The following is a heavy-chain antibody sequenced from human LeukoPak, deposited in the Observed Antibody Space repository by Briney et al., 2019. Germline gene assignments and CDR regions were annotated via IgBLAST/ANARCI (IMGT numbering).Heavy chain of an antibody. V-gene: IGHV3-21*01. CDR2: ISSSSSYI. CDR3: AREHGTDYDFWSGSGNWFDP. Sequence: PGGSLRLSCAASGFTFSSYSMNWVRQAPGKGLEWVSSISSSSSYIYYADSVKGRFTISRDNAKNSLYLQMNSLRAEDTAVYYCAREHGTDYDFWSGSGNWFDPWGRGTLVTVSS. D-gene: IGHD3-3*01. J-gene: IGHJ5*02. CDR1: GFTFSSYS.